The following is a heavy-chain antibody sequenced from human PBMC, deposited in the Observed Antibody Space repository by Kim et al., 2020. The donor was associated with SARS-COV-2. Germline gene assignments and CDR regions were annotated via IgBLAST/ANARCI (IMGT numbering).Heavy chain of an antibody. CDR2: INHSGST. CDR1: GGSFSGYY. Sequence: SETLSLTCAVYGGSFSGYYWSWIRQPPGKGLEWIGEINHSGSTNYNPSLKSRVTISVDTSKNQFSLKLSSVTAADTAVYYCARGRVVRGVISKYYYYYGMDVWGQGTTVTVSS. V-gene: IGHV4-34*01. D-gene: IGHD3-10*01. J-gene: IGHJ6*02. CDR3: ARGRVVRGVISKYYYYYGMDV.